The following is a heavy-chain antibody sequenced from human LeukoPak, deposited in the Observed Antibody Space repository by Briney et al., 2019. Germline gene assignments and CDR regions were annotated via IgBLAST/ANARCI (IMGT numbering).Heavy chain of an antibody. J-gene: IGHJ6*03. Sequence: ASVTVSFKASGYTFTSYDINWVRQATGQGLEWMGWMNPNSGNTGYAQKFQGRVTMTRNTSISTAYMELSSLRSEDTAVYYCARGNIAAAGTLGYYYYYMDVWGKGTTVTVSS. V-gene: IGHV1-8*01. CDR3: ARGNIAAAGTLGYYYYYMDV. D-gene: IGHD6-13*01. CDR1: GYTFTSYD. CDR2: MNPNSGNT.